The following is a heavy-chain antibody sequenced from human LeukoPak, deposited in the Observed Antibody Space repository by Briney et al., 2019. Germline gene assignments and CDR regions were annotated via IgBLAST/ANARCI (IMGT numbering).Heavy chain of an antibody. J-gene: IGHJ4*02. CDR2: IKQEGTER. V-gene: IGHV3-7*01. CDR1: GFTFRDSW. Sequence: GGSLRLSCAASGFTFRDSWMSWVRQAPGKGLQWVANIKQEGTERNYVDSVKGRFTTSRDNTRSSLYLYMNSLRAEDTAVYYCARDGGGPLDWGQGTLVTVSS. D-gene: IGHD3-10*01. CDR3: ARDGGGPLD.